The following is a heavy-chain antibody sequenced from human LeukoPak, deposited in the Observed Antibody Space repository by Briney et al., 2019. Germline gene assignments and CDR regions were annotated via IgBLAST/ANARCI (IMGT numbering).Heavy chain of an antibody. CDR1: GFTFSSYS. CDR2: ISSSSSYI. J-gene: IGHJ5*02. CDR3: ASLGGMGSGSYPSWFDP. D-gene: IGHD3-10*01. V-gene: IGHV3-21*01. Sequence: GRSLRLSRAASGFTFSSYSMNWVRQAPGKGLEWVSSISSSSSYIYYADSVKGRFTISRDNAKNSLYLQMNSLRAEDTAVYYCASLGGMGSGSYPSWFDPWGQGTLVTVSS.